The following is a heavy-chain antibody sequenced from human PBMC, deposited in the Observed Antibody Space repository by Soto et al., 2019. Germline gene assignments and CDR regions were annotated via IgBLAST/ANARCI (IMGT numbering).Heavy chain of an antibody. V-gene: IGHV4-39*01. CDR3: ARLQVPKSRFDY. J-gene: IGHJ4*02. CDR2: IYYSGST. CDR1: GGSISSSSYY. Sequence: SETLSLTCTVSGGSISSSSYYWGWIRQPPGKGLEWIGSIYYSGSTYYNPSLKSRVTISVDTSKNQFSLKLSSVTAADTAVYYCARLQVPKSRFDYWGQGTLVTVSS.